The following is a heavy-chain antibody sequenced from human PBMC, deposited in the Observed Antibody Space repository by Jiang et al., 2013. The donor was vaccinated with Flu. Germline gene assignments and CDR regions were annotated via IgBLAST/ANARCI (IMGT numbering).Heavy chain of an antibody. CDR1: GYTFTGYY. V-gene: IGHV1-2*04. CDR3: ARVWLFGGGPDSAFDI. Sequence: GAEVKKPGASVKVSCKTSGYTFTGYYMHWVRQAPGQGLEWMGWINPNSGGTNYAQKFQGWVTMTRDTSISTAYMELSRLRSDDTAVYYCARVWLFGGGPDSAFDIWGQGTMVTVSS. D-gene: IGHD3-10*02. CDR2: INPNSGGT. J-gene: IGHJ3*02.